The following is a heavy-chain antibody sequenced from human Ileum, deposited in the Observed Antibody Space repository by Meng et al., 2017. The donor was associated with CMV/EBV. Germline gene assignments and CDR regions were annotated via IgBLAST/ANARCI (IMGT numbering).Heavy chain of an antibody. CDR3: ARDVSSIGDY. CDR1: GFIFRDYP. V-gene: IGHV3-74*03. J-gene: IGHJ4*02. CDR2: VSPDGTFI. D-gene: IGHD6-6*01. Sequence: VQLVGSGGALVQPGGSLRLSLVGSGFIFRDYPMHWVRQAPGEGLLWLSRVSPDGTFITYVDSVKGRFSVSRDNAKNTLYLQMNSLRVEDTAVYYCARDVSSIGDYWGQGTLVTVSS.